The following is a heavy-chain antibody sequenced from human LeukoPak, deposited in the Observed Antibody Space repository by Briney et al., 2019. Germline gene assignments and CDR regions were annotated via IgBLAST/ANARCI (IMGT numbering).Heavy chain of an antibody. Sequence: GGSLRLSCAASGFTFSDYYMSWIRQAPGQGLEWVSYISSSGSTKYYADSVKGRFTISRDNAKNSLYLQMNSLRAEDTAVYYCARDRLYYYGMDVWGQGTTVTVSS. J-gene: IGHJ6*02. CDR2: ISSSGSTK. D-gene: IGHD6-25*01. CDR3: ARDRLYYYGMDV. CDR1: GFTFSDYY. V-gene: IGHV3-11*01.